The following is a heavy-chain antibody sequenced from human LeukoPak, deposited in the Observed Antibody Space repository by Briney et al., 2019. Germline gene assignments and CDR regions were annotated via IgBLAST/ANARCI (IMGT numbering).Heavy chain of an antibody. D-gene: IGHD5-18*01. CDR1: GYTFTTYG. CDR2: ISTYNGNT. CDR3: ARDRMDTGTYFDY. V-gene: IGHV1-18*01. J-gene: IGHJ4*02. Sequence: GASVKVSCRSSGYTFTTYGITWVRQAPGQGLEWMGWISTYNGNTNYAQKLQGRVTMTTDTSTSTAYMELRSLRSEDTAMYYCARDRMDTGTYFDYWGQGTLVTVSS.